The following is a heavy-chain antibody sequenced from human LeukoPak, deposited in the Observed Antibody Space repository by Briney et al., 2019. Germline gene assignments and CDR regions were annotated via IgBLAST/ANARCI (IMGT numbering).Heavy chain of an antibody. CDR3: AKIYCSGGRCHHFDY. D-gene: IGHD2-15*01. Sequence: GGSLRLSCAASGFTFSSYAMSWVRQAPGKGLEWVSAISGSGNSTYYADSVKGRFAISRGNSKNTLFLQMNSLRAEDTAVYYCAKIYCSGGRCHHFDYWGQGTLVTVSS. CDR1: GFTFSSYA. V-gene: IGHV3-23*01. J-gene: IGHJ4*02. CDR2: ISGSGNST.